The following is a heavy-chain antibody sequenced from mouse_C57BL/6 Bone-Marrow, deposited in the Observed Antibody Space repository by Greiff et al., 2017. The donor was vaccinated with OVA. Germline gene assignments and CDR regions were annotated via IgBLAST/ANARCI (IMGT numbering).Heavy chain of an antibody. D-gene: IGHD1-1*01. CDR1: GFNIKDDY. J-gene: IGHJ1*03. CDR3: TTRTTVVDWYFDV. V-gene: IGHV14-4*01. CDR2: IDPENGDP. Sequence: VQLQQSGAELVRPGASVKLSCTASGFNIKDDYMHWVKQRPEQGLEWIGWIDPENGDPEYASKFQGKATIPADTSSNTAYLQLSSLTSEDTAVYYCTTRTTVVDWYFDVWGTGTTVTVSS.